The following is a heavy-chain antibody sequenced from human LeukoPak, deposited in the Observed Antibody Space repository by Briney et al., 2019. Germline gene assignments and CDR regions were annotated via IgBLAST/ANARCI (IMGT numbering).Heavy chain of an antibody. D-gene: IGHD3-22*01. Sequence: SETLSLTCTVSSGSFSSYYWNWIRQPAGKGLEWIGRIYITGSTNYNPSLKSRVTMSVDTSKDQFSLKLSSMTAADTAVYYCARGRGYYQDYWGQGTLVTVSS. CDR2: IYITGST. CDR1: SGSFSSYY. J-gene: IGHJ4*02. V-gene: IGHV4-4*07. CDR3: ARGRGYYQDY.